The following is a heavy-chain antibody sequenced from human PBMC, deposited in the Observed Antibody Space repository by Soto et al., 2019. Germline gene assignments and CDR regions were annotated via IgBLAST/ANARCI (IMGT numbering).Heavy chain of an antibody. V-gene: IGHV3-30-3*01. CDR1: GFTFSSYA. CDR2: ISYDGSNK. D-gene: IGHD2-15*01. Sequence: GGSLRLSCAASGFTFSSYAMHWVRQAPGKGLEWVAVISYDGSNKYYADSVKGRFTISRDNSKNTLYLQMNSLRAEDTAVYYCARVGGLKDDAFDIWGQGTMVTVSS. J-gene: IGHJ3*02. CDR3: ARVGGLKDDAFDI.